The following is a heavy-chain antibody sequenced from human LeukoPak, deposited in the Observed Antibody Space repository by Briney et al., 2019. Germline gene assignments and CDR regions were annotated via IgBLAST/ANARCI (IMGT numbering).Heavy chain of an antibody. CDR1: GDSISSSSYY. D-gene: IGHD3-22*01. CDR3: ARGPYSYDSSGAFDI. J-gene: IGHJ3*02. V-gene: IGHV4-39*01. CDR2: IYYSGST. Sequence: SETLSLTCTVSGDSISSSSYYWGWIRQPPGKGLEWIGSIYYSGSTYYNPSLKSRVTISVDTSKNQFSLKLSPVTAADTAVYFCARGPYSYDSSGAFDIWGQGTMVTVSS.